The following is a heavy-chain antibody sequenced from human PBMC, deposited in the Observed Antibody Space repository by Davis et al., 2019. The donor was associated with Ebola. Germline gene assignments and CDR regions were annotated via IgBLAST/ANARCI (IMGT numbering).Heavy chain of an antibody. D-gene: IGHD3-3*01. CDR3: TGFFFGVVIMTSMGFDP. CDR2: IRSKANSYAT. Sequence: GGSLRLSCAASGFTFSGSAMHWVRQASGKGLEWVGRIRSKANSYATAYAASVKGRFTISRDDSKNTAYLQMNSLKTEDTAVYYCTGFFFGVVIMTSMGFDPWGQGTLVTVSS. CDR1: GFTFSGSA. J-gene: IGHJ5*02. V-gene: IGHV3-73*01.